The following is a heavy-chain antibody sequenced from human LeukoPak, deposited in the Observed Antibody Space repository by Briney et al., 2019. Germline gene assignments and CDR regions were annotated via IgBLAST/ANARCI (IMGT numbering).Heavy chain of an antibody. V-gene: IGHV4-4*07. CDR2: IYTSGST. CDR1: GGPISSYY. J-gene: IGHJ4*02. D-gene: IGHD5-12*01. CDR3: ARGSRIVAIDY. Sequence: PSETLSLTCTVSGGPISSYYWSWLRQPAGKGLEWIGRIYTSGSTNYNPSLKSRVTISVDKSKNQFSLKLSSVTAADTAVYYCARGSRIVAIDYWGQGTLVTVSS.